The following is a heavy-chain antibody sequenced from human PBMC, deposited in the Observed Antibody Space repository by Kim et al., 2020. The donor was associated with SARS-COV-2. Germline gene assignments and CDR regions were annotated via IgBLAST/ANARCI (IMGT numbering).Heavy chain of an antibody. Sequence: GGSLRLSCAASGFTFSSYAMSWVRQAPGKGLEWVSAISGSGGSTYYADSVKGRFTISRDNSKNTLYLQMNSLRAEDTAVYYCAKDCAITFGGVIGGYFDYWGQGTLVTVSS. J-gene: IGHJ4*02. V-gene: IGHV3-23*01. CDR3: AKDCAITFGGVIGGYFDY. D-gene: IGHD3-16*02. CDR1: GFTFSSYA. CDR2: ISGSGGST.